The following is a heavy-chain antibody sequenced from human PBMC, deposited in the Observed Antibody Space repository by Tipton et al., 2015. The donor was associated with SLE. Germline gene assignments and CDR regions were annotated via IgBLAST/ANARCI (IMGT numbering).Heavy chain of an antibody. CDR2: IYNSGDT. J-gene: IGHJ5*02. V-gene: IGHV4-4*08. Sequence: TLSLTCSVSGGSIRGHYWSWIRQPPRKGLEWIGYIYNSGDTNYNPSLKSRVTISADTSKNQFSLKLSSVTAADTAVYYCARRAWLRFNWFDPWGQGTLVTVSS. CDR1: GGSIRGHY. D-gene: IGHD5-12*01. CDR3: ARRAWLRFNWFDP.